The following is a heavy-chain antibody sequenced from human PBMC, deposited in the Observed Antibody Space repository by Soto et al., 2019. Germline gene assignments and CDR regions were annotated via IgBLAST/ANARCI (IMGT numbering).Heavy chain of an antibody. CDR1: GYSFTSYW. D-gene: IGHD6-19*01. Sequence: GESLKISCKGSGYSFTSYWIGWVRQMPGKGLERIGINYPGESDTRYNPTFQDQVTISADKYNSNAYMKWSRLQASDTAMYYCARQSPPPDRWLVPYYFDYWGQGTLVTVSS. CDR3: ARQSPPPDRWLVPYYFDY. V-gene: IGHV5-51*01. CDR2: NYPGESDT. J-gene: IGHJ4*02.